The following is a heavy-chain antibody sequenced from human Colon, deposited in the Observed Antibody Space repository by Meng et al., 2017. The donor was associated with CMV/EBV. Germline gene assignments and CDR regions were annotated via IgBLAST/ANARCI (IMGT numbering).Heavy chain of an antibody. J-gene: IGHJ6*02. Sequence: SETLSLTCTVSGGSISSSSYYWGWIRQPPGKGLEWIGSIYYSGSTYYNPSLKSRVTISVDTSKNQFSLKLSSVTAADTAVYYCARDYVVQWLPNYYYYGMDVWGQGTTVIVSS. D-gene: IGHD6-19*01. CDR1: GGSISSSSYY. CDR3: ARDYVVQWLPNYYYYGMDV. CDR2: IYYSGST. V-gene: IGHV4-39*07.